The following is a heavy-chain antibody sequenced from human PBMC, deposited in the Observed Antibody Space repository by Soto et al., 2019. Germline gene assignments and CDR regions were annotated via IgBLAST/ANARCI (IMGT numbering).Heavy chain of an antibody. Sequence: ASVKVSCKASGYTFTGYYMHWVRQAPGQGLEWMGWINPNSGGTNHAQKFQGWVTMTRDTSISTAYMELSRLRSDDTAVYYCAREMNCSSTSCPGYYYYGMDVWGQGTTVTVSS. D-gene: IGHD2-2*01. V-gene: IGHV1-2*04. CDR3: AREMNCSSTSCPGYYYYGMDV. CDR2: INPNSGGT. CDR1: GYTFTGYY. J-gene: IGHJ6*02.